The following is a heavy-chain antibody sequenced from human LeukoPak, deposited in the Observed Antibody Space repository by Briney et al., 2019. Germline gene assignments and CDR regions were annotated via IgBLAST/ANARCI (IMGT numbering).Heavy chain of an antibody. Sequence: GASVKVSCKASGYTFTGYYMHWVRQAPGQGLGWMGRINPNSGGTNYAQKFQGRVTMTRDTSISTAYMELSRLRSDDTAVYYCARSHYYDSSGYSSCGYWGQGTLVTVSS. CDR2: INPNSGGT. CDR3: ARSHYYDSSGYSSCGY. CDR1: GYTFTGYY. V-gene: IGHV1-2*06. D-gene: IGHD3-22*01. J-gene: IGHJ4*02.